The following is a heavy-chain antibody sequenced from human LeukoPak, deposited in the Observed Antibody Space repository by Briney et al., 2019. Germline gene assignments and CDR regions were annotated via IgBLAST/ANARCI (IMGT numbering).Heavy chain of an antibody. Sequence: SGPTLVNPTQTLTLTCTFSGFSLSTSGMRVSWIRQPPGKALEWLARIDWDDDKFYSTSLKTRLTISKDTSKDQVVPTMTNMDPVDTATYYCARISGRDTAMVTDCWGQGTLVTVSS. CDR1: GFSLSTSGMR. V-gene: IGHV2-70*04. CDR3: ARISGRDTAMVTDC. J-gene: IGHJ4*02. D-gene: IGHD5-18*01. CDR2: IDWDDDK.